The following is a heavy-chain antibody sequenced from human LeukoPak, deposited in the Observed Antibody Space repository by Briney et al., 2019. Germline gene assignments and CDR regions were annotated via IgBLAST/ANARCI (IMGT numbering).Heavy chain of an antibody. CDR1: GGTFSSYA. CDR3: ARGRGYYYYMDV. D-gene: IGHD3-10*01. J-gene: IGHJ6*03. V-gene: IGHV1-8*02. Sequence: ASVKVSCKASGGTFSSYAINWVRQATGQGLEWMGWMNPNSGNTGYAQKFQGRVTMTRNTSISTAYMELSSLRSEDTAVYYCARGRGYYYYMDVWGKGTTVTISS. CDR2: MNPNSGNT.